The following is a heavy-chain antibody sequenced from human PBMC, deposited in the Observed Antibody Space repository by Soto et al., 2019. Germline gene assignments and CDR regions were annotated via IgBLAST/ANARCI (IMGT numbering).Heavy chain of an antibody. V-gene: IGHV3-30*18. CDR3: ANDLRHQLSYYYYYYGMDV. J-gene: IGHJ6*02. Sequence: QVQLVESGGGVVQPGRSLRLSCAASGFTFSSYGMHWVRQAPGKGLEWVAVISYDGSNKYYADSVKGRFTISRDNSKNTLYLQMNSLRAEDTAVYYCANDLRHQLSYYYYYYGMDVWGQGTTVTVSS. CDR2: ISYDGSNK. D-gene: IGHD2-2*01. CDR1: GFTFSSYG.